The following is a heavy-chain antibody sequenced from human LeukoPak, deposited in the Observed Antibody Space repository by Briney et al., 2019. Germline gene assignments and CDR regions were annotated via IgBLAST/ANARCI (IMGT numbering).Heavy chain of an antibody. D-gene: IGHD2-2*01. J-gene: IGHJ4*02. CDR3: AKARGSQRYCSSTSCYGGDY. Sequence: PGGSLRLSCAASGFTFSSYAMSWVRQAPGKGLEWVSAISGSGGSTYYADSVKGQFTISRDNSKNTLYLQMNSLRAEDTAVYYCAKARGSQRYCSSTSCYGGDYWGQGTLVTVSS. CDR2: ISGSGGST. CDR1: GFTFSSYA. V-gene: IGHV3-23*01.